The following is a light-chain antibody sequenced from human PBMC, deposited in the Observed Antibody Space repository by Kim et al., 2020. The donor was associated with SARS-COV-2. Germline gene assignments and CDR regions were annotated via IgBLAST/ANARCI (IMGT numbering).Light chain of an antibody. V-gene: IGLV2-14*03. Sequence: QSITIACTGTSSDVGAYNYVSWYQQHPGKAPKVMIYDVSNRPSGVSNRFSGSKSGNTASLTISGLQAEDEADYYCSSYASSNTVVFGGGTQLTVL. CDR1: SSDVGAYNY. CDR3: SSYASSNTVV. CDR2: DVS. J-gene: IGLJ2*01.